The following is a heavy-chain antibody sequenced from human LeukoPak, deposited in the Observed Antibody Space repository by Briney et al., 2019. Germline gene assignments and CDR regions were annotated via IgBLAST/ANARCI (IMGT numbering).Heavy chain of an antibody. V-gene: IGHV1-2*02. J-gene: IGHJ4*02. CDR3: ARDPVPAANNFDY. CDR2: INPNSGGT. D-gene: IGHD2-2*01. CDR1: GYAFTGYY. Sequence: ASVKVSCKASGYAFTGYYMHWVRQAPGQGLELMGWINPNSGGTNYAQKFQGRVTMTRDTSISTAYMELSRLRSDDTAVYYCARDPVPAANNFDYWGQGTLVTVSS.